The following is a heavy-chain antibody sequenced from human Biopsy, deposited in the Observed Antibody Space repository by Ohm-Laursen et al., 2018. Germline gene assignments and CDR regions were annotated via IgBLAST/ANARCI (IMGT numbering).Heavy chain of an antibody. V-gene: IGHV4-61*03. CDR2: IYYTGST. D-gene: IGHD1-26*01. Sequence: GTLSLTCSVSGGSVSDSFHFWSWIRQPPGKGLEWIGYIYYTGSTNYNPSLKSQVTISVDTSMNHLSLRLPSVTAADTAVYYCARHAPSYSGSYWRYFDLWGRGTLVTVSS. J-gene: IGHJ2*01. CDR3: ARHAPSYSGSYWRYFDL. CDR1: GGSVSDSFHF.